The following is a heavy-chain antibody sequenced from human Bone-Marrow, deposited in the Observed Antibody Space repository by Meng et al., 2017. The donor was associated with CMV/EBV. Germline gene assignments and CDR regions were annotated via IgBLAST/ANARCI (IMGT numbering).Heavy chain of an antibody. J-gene: IGHJ4*02. CDR1: GFTFSSYA. D-gene: IGHD6-19*01. V-gene: IGHV3-30-3*01. CDR3: ARDQYSSGWYGDFDY. CDR2: ISYDGSNK. Sequence: GESLKISCAASGFTFSSYAMHWVRQAPGKGLEWVAVISYDGSNKYYADSVKGRFTISRDNSKNTQYLQMNSLRAEDTAVYDCARDQYSSGWYGDFDYWGQGTLVTVSS.